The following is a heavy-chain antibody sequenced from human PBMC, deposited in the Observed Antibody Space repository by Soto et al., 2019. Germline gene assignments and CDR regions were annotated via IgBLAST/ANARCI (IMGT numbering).Heavy chain of an antibody. D-gene: IGHD1-1*01. CDR1: GFTFSNYA. CDR2: IGDSDSST. Sequence: GGSLRLSCAASGFTFSNYAMSWVRQAPGKGLEWVSTIGDSDSSTYYTDSVKGRFTISRDNSKNTLYLQINSRRAEDTAVYYCAKDDLNWKIYFDYWGQGTLVTVSS. CDR3: AKDDLNWKIYFDY. J-gene: IGHJ4*02. V-gene: IGHV3-23*01.